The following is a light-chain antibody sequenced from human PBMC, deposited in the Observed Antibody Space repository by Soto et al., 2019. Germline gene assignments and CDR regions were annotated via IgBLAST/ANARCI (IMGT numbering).Light chain of an antibody. V-gene: IGLV2-14*03. CDR1: SSDIGGYNY. J-gene: IGLJ2*01. Sequence: QSALTQPASVSGSPGQSITISCTGTSSDIGGYNYVSWYQHHPDKAPKLMIYDVSNRPSGVSTRFSGSKSGNTASLTISGLQAEDEAAYYCSSYTSSSTLVLFGEGTKLTVL. CDR2: DVS. CDR3: SSYTSSSTLVL.